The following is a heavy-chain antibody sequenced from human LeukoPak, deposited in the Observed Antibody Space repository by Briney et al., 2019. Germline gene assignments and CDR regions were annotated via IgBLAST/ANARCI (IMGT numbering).Heavy chain of an antibody. CDR3: ARARWVYSSGSYYFDY. V-gene: IGHV3-53*01. CDR2: IYSGGST. CDR1: GFTVSSNY. D-gene: IGHD6-19*01. J-gene: IGHJ4*02. Sequence: GGSLRLSCAASGFTVSSNYMSWVRHAPGKGLELVSVIYSGGSTYYADSVKGRFTISRDNSKNTLYLQMNSLRAEDTAVYYCARARWVYSSGSYYFDYWGQGTLVTVSS.